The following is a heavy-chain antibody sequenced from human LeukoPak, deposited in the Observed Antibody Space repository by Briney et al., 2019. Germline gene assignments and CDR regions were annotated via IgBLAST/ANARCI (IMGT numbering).Heavy chain of an antibody. Sequence: ASVKVSCKASGYTFTGYYMHWVRQAPGQGLEWMGWISAYNGNTNYAQKLQGRVTMTTDTSTSTAYMELRSLRSDDTAVYYCARDCSGGSCYWGHYYYGMDVWGQGTTVTVSS. V-gene: IGHV1-18*04. CDR1: GYTFTGYY. D-gene: IGHD2-15*01. J-gene: IGHJ6*02. CDR2: ISAYNGNT. CDR3: ARDCSGGSCYWGHYYYGMDV.